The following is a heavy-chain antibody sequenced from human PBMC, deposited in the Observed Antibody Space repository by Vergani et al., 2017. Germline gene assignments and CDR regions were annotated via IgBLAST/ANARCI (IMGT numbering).Heavy chain of an antibody. CDR1: GGTFSSNS. CDR3: ARSITIVGVAQSRGLDY. Sequence: QGQLAQSGAEVKKPGSSVKVSCKASGGTFSSNSISWVRQAPGQGLEWMGRIIPIFGTTSYAQKFQGRVTILADESTSTAYMELSSLRSEDTAVYYCARSITIVGVAQSRGLDYWGQGTLVTVSS. D-gene: IGHD3-3*01. CDR2: IIPIFGTT. J-gene: IGHJ4*02. V-gene: IGHV1-69*13.